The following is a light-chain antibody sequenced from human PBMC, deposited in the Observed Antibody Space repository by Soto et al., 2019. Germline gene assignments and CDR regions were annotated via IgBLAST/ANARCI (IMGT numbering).Light chain of an antibody. J-gene: IGLJ1*01. CDR3: GSWDSSLSAYV. CDR1: SSNIGGNS. V-gene: IGLV1-51*01. Sequence: QSVLTQPPSVSAAPGQKVTISCSGSSSNIGGNSVSWYQQLPGPAPKLLIYDDNKRPSGIPDRFSGSKSGTSATLGITGFQTGDEADYYCGSWDSSLSAYVFGTGTKVT. CDR2: DDN.